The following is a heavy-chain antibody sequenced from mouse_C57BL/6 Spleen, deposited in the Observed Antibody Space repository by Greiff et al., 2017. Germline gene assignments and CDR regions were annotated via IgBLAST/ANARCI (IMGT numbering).Heavy chain of an antibody. CDR3: TRLYYGSSLAYYAMDY. J-gene: IGHJ4*01. CDR1: GYTFTSYW. CDR2: IYPGNSDT. D-gene: IGHD1-1*01. Sequence: EVQLQESGTVLARPGASVKMSCKTSGYTFTSYWMHWVKQRPGQGLEWIGAIYPGNSDTSYNQKFKGKAKLTAVTSASTAYMELSSLTNEDSAVYYCTRLYYGSSLAYYAMDYWGQGTSVTVSS. V-gene: IGHV1-5*01.